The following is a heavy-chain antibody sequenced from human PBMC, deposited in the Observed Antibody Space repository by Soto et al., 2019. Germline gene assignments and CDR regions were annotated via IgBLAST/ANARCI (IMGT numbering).Heavy chain of an antibody. J-gene: IGHJ6*03. D-gene: IGHD3-3*01. CDR3: ARHFPGAVNKGDFWSGFKVETDYYYYYMDV. CDR2: IYPGDSDT. CDR1: GYSFTSYW. Sequence: GESLKISCKGSGYSFTSYWIGWVRQMPGKGLEWMGIIYPGDSDTRYSPSFQGQVTISADKSISTAYLQWSSLKASDTAMYYCARHFPGAVNKGDFWSGFKVETDYYYYYMDVWGKGTTVTVSS. V-gene: IGHV5-51*01.